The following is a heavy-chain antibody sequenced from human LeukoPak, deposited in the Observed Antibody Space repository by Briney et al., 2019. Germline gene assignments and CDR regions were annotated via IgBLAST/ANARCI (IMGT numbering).Heavy chain of an antibody. Sequence: GGPLRLSCAASGFTFSTYGMHWVRQAPGQGLEWVAIIWYDGSDKYYADSVKGRFASSRDNSKNTLYLQMDSLKVEDSAVYYCAREGGQQLGSFDYWGQGTLVTVTS. CDR3: AREGGQQLGSFDY. CDR1: GFTFSTYG. D-gene: IGHD6-13*01. J-gene: IGHJ4*02. V-gene: IGHV3-33*01. CDR2: IWYDGSDK.